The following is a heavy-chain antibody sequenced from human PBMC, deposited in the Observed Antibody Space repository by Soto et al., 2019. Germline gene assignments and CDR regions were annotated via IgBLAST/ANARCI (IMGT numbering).Heavy chain of an antibody. CDR2: IYYSGST. D-gene: IGHD1-26*01. Sequence: SETLSLTCTVSGGTIRSWYWSWVRQPPGKGLEWIGYIYYSGSTNCNPSLKSRVTISVDTSKNQFSLKLSSVTAADTAVYYCARRYGSAIDYWGQGTLVTVSS. J-gene: IGHJ4*02. V-gene: IGHV4-59*08. CDR3: ARRYGSAIDY. CDR1: GGTIRSWY.